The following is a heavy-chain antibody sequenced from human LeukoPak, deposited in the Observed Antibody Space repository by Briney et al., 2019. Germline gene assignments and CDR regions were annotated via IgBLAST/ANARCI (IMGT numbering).Heavy chain of an antibody. J-gene: IGHJ4*02. V-gene: IGHV3-30*18. Sequence: GGSLRLACAASGFPFSSYGMHWVRQAPCKGLEWVAAISNDGNNKFYADSVKGRFTISRDNPKNTMNLQMNSLRAEDTAVYYCAKEERVGITPPFFDYWGQGTLVTVSS. D-gene: IGHD1-26*01. CDR3: AKEERVGITPPFFDY. CDR2: ISNDGNNK. CDR1: GFPFSSYG.